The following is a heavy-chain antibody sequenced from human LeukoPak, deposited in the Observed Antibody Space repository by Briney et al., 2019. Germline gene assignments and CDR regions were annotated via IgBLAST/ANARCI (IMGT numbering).Heavy chain of an antibody. CDR3: VVVPAAIRNSVWFDP. Sequence: ASVKISCKASGYTFTDYYMHWVQQAPGKGLEWMGLVDPEDGETIYAEKFQGRVTITADTSTDTAYMELSSLRSEDTAVYYCVVVPAAIRNSVWFDPWGQGTLVTVSS. V-gene: IGHV1-69-2*01. D-gene: IGHD2-2*02. CDR2: VDPEDGET. CDR1: GYTFTDYY. J-gene: IGHJ5*02.